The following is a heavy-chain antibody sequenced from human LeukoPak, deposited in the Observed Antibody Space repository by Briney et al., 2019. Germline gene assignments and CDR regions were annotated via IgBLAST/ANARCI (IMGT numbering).Heavy chain of an antibody. Sequence: SETLSLTCTVSGGSISSYYWSWIRQPPGKGLEWIGYIYYSGSTNYNPSLKSRVTISVDTSKNQFSLKLSSVTAADTAVYYCARVILPAAIPDDAFDIWGQGTMVTVSS. D-gene: IGHD2-2*02. CDR3: ARVILPAAIPDDAFDI. J-gene: IGHJ3*02. V-gene: IGHV4-59*01. CDR2: IYYSGST. CDR1: GGSISSYY.